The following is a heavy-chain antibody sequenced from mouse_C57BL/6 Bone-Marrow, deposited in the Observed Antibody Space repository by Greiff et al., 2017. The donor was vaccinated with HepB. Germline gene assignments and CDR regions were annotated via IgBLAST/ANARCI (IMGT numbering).Heavy chain of an antibody. V-gene: IGHV5-4*01. CDR2: ISDGGSYT. J-gene: IGHJ2*01. CDR1: GFTFSSYA. D-gene: IGHD1-1*01. Sequence: EVKVVESGGGLVKPGGSLKLSCAASGFTFSSYAMSWVRQTPEKRLEWVATISDGGSYTYYPDNVKGRFTISRDNAKNNLYLQMSHLKSEDTAMYYCARDYGSRFDYWGQGTTLTVSS. CDR3: ARDYGSRFDY.